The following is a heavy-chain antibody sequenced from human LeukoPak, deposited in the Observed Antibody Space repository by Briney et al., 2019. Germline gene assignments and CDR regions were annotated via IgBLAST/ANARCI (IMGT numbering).Heavy chain of an antibody. Sequence: GGSLRLSCAASGFSVNNNYMNWVRQAPGKGLEWISLMNNASSTYYADTVRGRFTIGRDSIKITLYLKMNSLRAEDTAVYDSAGDTYPGSGSRPGYFDYWGKGTLVTAAS. CDR1: GFSVNNNY. V-gene: IGHV3-53*01. CDR2: MNNASST. J-gene: IGHJ4*02. D-gene: IGHD3-10*01. CDR3: AGDTYPGSGSRPGYFDY.